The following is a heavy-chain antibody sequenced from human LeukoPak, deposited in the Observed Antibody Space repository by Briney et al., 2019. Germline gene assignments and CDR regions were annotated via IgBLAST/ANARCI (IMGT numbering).Heavy chain of an antibody. CDR3: TTRYGTSYYGY. Sequence: GGSLRLSCAASGFIFSNYWMNWVRQAPGKGLEWVGRIKSIIDGGTTDYAAPVKGRFTISRDDSKNTLYLQMTSLKTEDTGLYYCTTRYGTSYYGYWGQGTLVTVSS. D-gene: IGHD1-26*01. CDR1: GFIFSNYW. CDR2: IKSIIDGGTT. J-gene: IGHJ4*02. V-gene: IGHV3-15*01.